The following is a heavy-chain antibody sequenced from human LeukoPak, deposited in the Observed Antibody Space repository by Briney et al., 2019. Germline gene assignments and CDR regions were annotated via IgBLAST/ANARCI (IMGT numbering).Heavy chain of an antibody. D-gene: IGHD2-21*02. Sequence: SETLSLTRAWYGGTFSDYYWSWIRQSPAKGREWIGEINPGGSTNYNPSLHSRGIIPVDTPKNQFNLKMEYVRAANTTVYYSAGVECSGSDCTRFGYWGEGTLVTVSS. V-gene: IGHV4-34*01. J-gene: IGHJ4*02. CDR3: AGVECSGSDCTRFGY. CDR2: INPGGST. CDR1: GGTFSDYY.